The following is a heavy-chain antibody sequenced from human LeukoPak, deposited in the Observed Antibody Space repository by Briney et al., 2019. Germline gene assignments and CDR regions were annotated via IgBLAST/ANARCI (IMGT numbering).Heavy chain of an antibody. CDR2: VNQDGSEK. CDR1: GFTFSNNW. CDR3: ARDQGAAGDY. D-gene: IGHD6-13*01. J-gene: IGHJ4*02. V-gene: IGHV3-7*01. Sequence: GGSLRLSCAASGFTFSNNWMTWVRQAPGKGLEWVANVNQDGSEKFYVDSVKGRFTISRDNAKDSLYLQMNSLRAEATALYYCARDQGAAGDYWGQGTLVTVSS.